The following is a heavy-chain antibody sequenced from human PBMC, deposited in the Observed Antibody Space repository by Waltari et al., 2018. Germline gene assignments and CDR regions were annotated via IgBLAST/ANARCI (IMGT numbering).Heavy chain of an antibody. J-gene: IGHJ4*02. Sequence: QLQLQESGPGLVKPSETLSLTCTVSGGSIGSSSYYWGWIRQPPGKGLEWIGSIYYSGSTYYNPSLKSRVTISVDTSKNQFSLKLSSVTAADTAVYYCARLGVATIVDYWGQGTLVTVSS. V-gene: IGHV4-39*01. CDR1: GGSIGSSSYY. CDR2: IYYSGST. CDR3: ARLGVATIVDY. D-gene: IGHD5-12*01.